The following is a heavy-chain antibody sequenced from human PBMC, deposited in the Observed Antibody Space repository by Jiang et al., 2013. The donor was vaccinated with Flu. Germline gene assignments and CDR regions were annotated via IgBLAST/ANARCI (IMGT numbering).Heavy chain of an antibody. J-gene: IGHJ4*02. CDR3: ARMVKGWFGELDL. Sequence: NYNPSLKSRVTTSVDTSKNQLSLKLSSLTAADTAVYYCARMVKGWFGELDLWGQGTLVTVSS. V-gene: IGHV4-59*01. D-gene: IGHD3-10*01.